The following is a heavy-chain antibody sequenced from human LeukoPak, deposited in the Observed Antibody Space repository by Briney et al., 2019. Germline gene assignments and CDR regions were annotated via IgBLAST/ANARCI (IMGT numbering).Heavy chain of an antibody. Sequence: GESLKISCNSSGYIYTSYWIGWVRQMPGKGLEWMGIIYPGDSDTRYSPSFQGQVTISADKSISTAYLQWSSLKASDTAMYYCARHNYGSGRGNDYWGQGTLVTVSS. CDR3: ARHNYGSGRGNDY. V-gene: IGHV5-51*01. CDR2: IYPGDSDT. CDR1: GYIYTSYW. J-gene: IGHJ4*02. D-gene: IGHD3-10*01.